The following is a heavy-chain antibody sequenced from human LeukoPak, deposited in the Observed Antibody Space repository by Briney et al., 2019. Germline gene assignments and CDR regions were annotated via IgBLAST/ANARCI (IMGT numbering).Heavy chain of an antibody. Sequence: SETLSLTCTVSGGSISSSSYYWGWIRQPPGKGLEWIGSIYYSGSTYYNPSLKSRVAISVDTSKNQFSLKLSSVTAADTAVYYCLMYYYDSSGYLLDYWGQGTLVTVSS. V-gene: IGHV4-39*01. J-gene: IGHJ4*02. D-gene: IGHD3-22*01. CDR3: LMYYYDSSGYLLDY. CDR1: GGSISSSSYY. CDR2: IYYSGST.